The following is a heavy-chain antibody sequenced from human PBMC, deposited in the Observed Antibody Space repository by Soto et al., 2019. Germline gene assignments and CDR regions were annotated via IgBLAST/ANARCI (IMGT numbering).Heavy chain of an antibody. D-gene: IGHD3-10*01. CDR3: AKEARIRGTILKCFDS. CDR1: GDIFSAYS. CDR2: IIPYTNIK. V-gene: IGHV1-69*08. J-gene: IGHJ5*01. Sequence: QVRLVQSGTEVKKPGSSVRISGTPPGDIFSAYSFVWVRQQAPGARFQWVARIIPYTNIKQYGDIFRGRVTVSADKSTDTIYMELTNLRSDDAAVYYCAKEARIRGTILKCFDSWGQGTMVTVAS.